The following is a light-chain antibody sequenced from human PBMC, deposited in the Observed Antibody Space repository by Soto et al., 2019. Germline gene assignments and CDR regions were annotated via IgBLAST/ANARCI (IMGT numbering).Light chain of an antibody. V-gene: IGKV3-20*01. CDR2: GAS. J-gene: IGKJ2*01. CDR1: QSVSSAY. CDR3: QQSGSSFYT. Sequence: EIVLTQSPGTLSLSPGERATLSGRASQSVSSAYLAWYQQIPGQAPRLIIYGASSRATGIPDRFSGSESGTDFTLTISGLEPEDFAVYYCQQSGSSFYTFGQGTKLEIK.